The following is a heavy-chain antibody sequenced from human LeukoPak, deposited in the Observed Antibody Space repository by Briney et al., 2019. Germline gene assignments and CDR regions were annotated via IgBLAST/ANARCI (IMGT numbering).Heavy chain of an antibody. J-gene: IGHJ4*02. V-gene: IGHV4-34*01. D-gene: IGHD3-9*01. CDR3: ARDYDILTGHPRGYFDY. CDR2: INHSGST. Sequence: SETLSLTCAVYGGSFSGYYWSWIRQPPGKGLEWIGEINHSGSTNYNPSLKSRVTISVDTSKNQFSLKLSSVTAADTAVYYCARDYDILTGHPRGYFDYWGQGTLVTVSS. CDR1: GGSFSGYY.